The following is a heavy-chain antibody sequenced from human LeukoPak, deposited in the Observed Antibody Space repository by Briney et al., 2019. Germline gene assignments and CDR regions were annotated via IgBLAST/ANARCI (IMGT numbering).Heavy chain of an antibody. Sequence: SETLSLTCTVSGGSISSHYWSWIRQPPGKGLEWIGYIYYSGSTNYNPSLKSRVTISVDTSKNQFSLKLSSVTAADTAVYYYARVEWATSGVFDYWGQGTLVTVSS. CDR2: IYYSGST. J-gene: IGHJ4*02. CDR3: ARVEWATSGVFDY. CDR1: GGSISSHY. V-gene: IGHV4-59*11. D-gene: IGHD1-26*01.